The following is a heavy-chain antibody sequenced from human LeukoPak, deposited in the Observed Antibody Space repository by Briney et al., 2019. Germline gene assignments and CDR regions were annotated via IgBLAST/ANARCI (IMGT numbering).Heavy chain of an antibody. V-gene: IGHV1-8*01. CDR1: GYTFTSYD. CDR2: MNPNSGNT. CDR3: ARVGGDYVCGSYKAFDY. J-gene: IGHJ4*02. D-gene: IGHD3-16*01. Sequence: ASVKVSCKASGYTFTSYDINWVRQATGQGLEWMGWMNPNSGNTGYAQKFQGRVTMTRNTSISTAYMELSSLRSEDTAVYYCARVGGDYVCGSYKAFDYWGQGTLVTVSS.